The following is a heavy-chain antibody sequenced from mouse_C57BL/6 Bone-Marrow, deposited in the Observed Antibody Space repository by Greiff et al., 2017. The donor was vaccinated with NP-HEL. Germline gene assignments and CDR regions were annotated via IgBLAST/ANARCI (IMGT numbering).Heavy chain of an antibody. D-gene: IGHD1-1*01. CDR3: ARYPIYYHDWYFDV. CDR1: GYTFTSYW. CDR2: IDPSDSYT. Sequence: QVQLQQPGAELVMPGASVKLSCKASGYTFTSYWMHWVKQRPGQGLEWIGEIDPSDSYTNYTQKFKGKSTLTVDKSSSTAYMQLSSLTSEDSAVYYCARYPIYYHDWYFDVWGTGTTVTVSS. J-gene: IGHJ1*03. V-gene: IGHV1-69*01.